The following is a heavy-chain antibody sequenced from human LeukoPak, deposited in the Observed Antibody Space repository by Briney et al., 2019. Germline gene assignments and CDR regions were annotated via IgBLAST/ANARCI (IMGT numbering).Heavy chain of an antibody. CDR3: VKHGDYYDSSSYPYFYYYMDV. Sequence: PSETLSLTCTVSGDSITTSSYYWGWIRQPPGKGLEWIGSIYYSGKTYYNPSLKSRVTISVDMSRNQFSLELSSVTAADTAVYYCVKHGDYYDSSSYPYFYYYMDVWGKGTTVTVSS. V-gene: IGHV4-39*01. D-gene: IGHD3-22*01. J-gene: IGHJ6*03. CDR2: IYYSGKT. CDR1: GDSITTSSYY.